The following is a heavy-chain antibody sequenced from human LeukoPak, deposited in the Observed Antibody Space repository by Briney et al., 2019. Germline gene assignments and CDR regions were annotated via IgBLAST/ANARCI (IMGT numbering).Heavy chain of an antibody. CDR3: ARAILSVCPGLYI. V-gene: IGHV1-18*04. CDR2: ISAYNGNT. J-gene: IGHJ3*02. Sequence: ASVKVSCKASGYTFTGYYMHWVRQAPGQGLEWMGWISAYNGNTNYAQKLQGRVTMTTDTSTSTAYMELRSLRSDDTAVYYCARAILSVCPGLYIWGQGTMVTVSS. D-gene: IGHD2/OR15-2a*01. CDR1: GYTFTGYY.